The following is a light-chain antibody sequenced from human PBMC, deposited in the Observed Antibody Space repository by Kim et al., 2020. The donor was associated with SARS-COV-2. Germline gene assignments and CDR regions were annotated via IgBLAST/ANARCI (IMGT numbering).Light chain of an antibody. J-gene: IGLJ3*02. CDR1: SSHSGSDT. CDR2: NNN. Sequence: GQRVTISCSLSSSHSGSDTVDWYQHLPGAAPQLLIYNNNQRPSGVPDRFSASKSGTSASLAISGLQSEDEADYYCAAWDDSLNGPVFGGGTQLTVL. V-gene: IGLV1-44*01. CDR3: AAWDDSLNGPV.